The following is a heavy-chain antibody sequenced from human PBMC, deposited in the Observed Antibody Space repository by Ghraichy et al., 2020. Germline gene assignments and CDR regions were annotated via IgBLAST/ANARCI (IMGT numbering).Heavy chain of an antibody. CDR1: GGSFSGYF. Sequence: SETLSLTCAVYGGSFSGYFWSWIRQPPGKGLEWIGDINHSGSTNYNPSLKSRVTISVDTSKNQFSLKLRSVTAADTAVYYCASYVAAAETDYWGQGTLVTVSS. V-gene: IGHV4-34*01. CDR2: INHSGST. D-gene: IGHD6-13*01. CDR3: ASYVAAAETDY. J-gene: IGHJ4*02.